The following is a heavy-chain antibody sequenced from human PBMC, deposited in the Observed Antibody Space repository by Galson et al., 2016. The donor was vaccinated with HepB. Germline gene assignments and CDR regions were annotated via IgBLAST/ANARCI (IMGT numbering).Heavy chain of an antibody. CDR3: AKDRGGRVYFYAMDV. D-gene: IGHD3-10*01. CDR1: GLAFRTYA. J-gene: IGHJ6*02. CDR2: ISATGGRA. V-gene: IGHV3-23*01. Sequence: SLRLSCAASGLAFRTYAMSWVRQAPGKGLEWVSGISATGGRAHYADSVKGRFTISRDNFKNTLYLQINSLRAEDTAVYYCAKDRGGRVYFYAMDVWGQGTTVTVSS.